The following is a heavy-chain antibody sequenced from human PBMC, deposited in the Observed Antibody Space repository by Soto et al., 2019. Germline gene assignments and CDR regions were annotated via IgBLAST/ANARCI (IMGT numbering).Heavy chain of an antibody. CDR1: GYTLTELS. D-gene: IGHD3-22*01. CDR3: ATAPLYYYDSSGYPAEYFQH. V-gene: IGHV1-24*01. CDR2: FDPEDGET. Sequence: GASVKVSCKVSGYTLTELSMHWVRQAPGKGLEWMGGFDPEDGETIYAQKFQGRVTMTEDTSTDTAYMELGSLRSEDTAVYYCATAPLYYYDSSGYPAEYFQHWGQGTLVTVSS. J-gene: IGHJ1*01.